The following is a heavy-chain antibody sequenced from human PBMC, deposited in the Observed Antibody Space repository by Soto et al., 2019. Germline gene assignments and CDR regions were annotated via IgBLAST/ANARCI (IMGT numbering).Heavy chain of an antibody. D-gene: IGHD1-26*01. J-gene: IGHJ6*02. CDR3: ARVTKTVGYYGMDV. CDR1: GGTFSSYA. CDR2: IIPIFGTA. V-gene: IGHV1-69*06. Sequence: ASVKVSCKASGGTFSSYAISWVRQAPGQGLEWMGGIIPIFGTANYAQKFQGRVTITADKSTSTAYMELSSLRSEDTAVYYCARVTKTVGYYGMDVWGQGTTVTVSS.